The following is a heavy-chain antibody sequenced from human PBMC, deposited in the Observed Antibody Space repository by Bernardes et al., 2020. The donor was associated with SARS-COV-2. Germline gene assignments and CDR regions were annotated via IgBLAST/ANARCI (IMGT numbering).Heavy chain of an antibody. D-gene: IGHD3-3*01. CDR3: ARDRGEGQTLFGVVSGPQYCDF. Sequence: SETLSLTCGVSGDSLSNSFWSWIRQSPGRGLEWIGSISYSGSSDYNPSLKSRVTISVDTSKRQFSLDLRSVTAADTAVYFCARDRGEGQTLFGVVSGPQYCDFGGQGTLVAVSS. J-gene: IGHJ4*02. CDR2: ISYSGSS. V-gene: IGHV4-59*12. CDR1: GDSLSNSF.